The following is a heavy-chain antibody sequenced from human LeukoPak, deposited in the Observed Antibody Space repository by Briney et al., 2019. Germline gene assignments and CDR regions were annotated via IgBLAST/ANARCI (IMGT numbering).Heavy chain of an antibody. Sequence: GGSLRLSCAASGFTFSSYEMNWVRQAPGKGLEWVSYISSSGSTIYYADSVKGRFTISRDNAKNSLYLQMNSLRAEDTAVYYCARRVGAARYWDYYMDVWGKGTTVTVSS. D-gene: IGHD6-6*01. J-gene: IGHJ6*03. CDR2: ISSSGSTI. V-gene: IGHV3-48*03. CDR3: ARRVGAARYWDYYMDV. CDR1: GFTFSSYE.